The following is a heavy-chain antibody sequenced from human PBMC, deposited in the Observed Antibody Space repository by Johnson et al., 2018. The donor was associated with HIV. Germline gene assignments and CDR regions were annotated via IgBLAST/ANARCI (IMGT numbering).Heavy chain of an antibody. CDR2: IYSGGST. J-gene: IGHJ3*02. CDR1: GITVINNY. CDR3: GRDATAAGARTFDI. V-gene: IGHV3-66*02. Sequence: VQLVESGGGLVQPGGSLRLSCAASGITVINNYMTWVRQAPGKGLEWVSVIYSGGSTYYADSMKGRFTISRDKSKNMVYLQMNSLRAEDTAVYYCGRDATAAGARTFDIWGQGTMVTVSS. D-gene: IGHD6-13*01.